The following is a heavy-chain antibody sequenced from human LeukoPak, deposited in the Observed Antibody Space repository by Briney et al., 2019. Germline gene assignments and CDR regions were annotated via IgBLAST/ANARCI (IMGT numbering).Heavy chain of an antibody. CDR2: IETDGSVK. Sequence: PGGSLRLSCAASGFTLSELWITWVRHAPGEGRGRVATIETDGSVKYDVDSVKCRFTISRDNADNSLYLQMNSLRGEDTAVYFCARGGSDSSRYWLYWGQGTLVTVSS. CDR1: GFTLSELW. CDR3: ARGGSDSSRYWLY. V-gene: IGHV3-7*01. J-gene: IGHJ4*02. D-gene: IGHD6-25*01.